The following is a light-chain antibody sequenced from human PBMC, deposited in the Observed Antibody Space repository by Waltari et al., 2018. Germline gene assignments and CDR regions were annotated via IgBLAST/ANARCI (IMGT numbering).Light chain of an antibody. CDR2: STN. Sequence: QTVVTQEPSFSVSPGGTVTLTCGLTSGSVSTNYYPTWFQQTPGQAPRTLIFSTNTRPSGVPYGFSGSILGNRAALTIRGAQADDESDYYCVLYMGSGIWVFGGGTKVTVL. CDR3: VLYMGSGIWV. V-gene: IGLV8-61*01. CDR1: SGSVSTNYY. J-gene: IGLJ3*02.